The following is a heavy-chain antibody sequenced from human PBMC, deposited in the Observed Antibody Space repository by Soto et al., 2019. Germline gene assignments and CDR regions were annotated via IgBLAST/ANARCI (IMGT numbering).Heavy chain of an antibody. CDR3: AREDPRGLGSNFDY. Sequence: SETLSLTCTVSGGSISSYYWSWIRQPPGKGLEWIGYIYYSGSTNYNPSLKRRVTISVDTSKNQFSLKLSSVTAADTAVYYCAREDPRGLGSNFDYWGQGTLVTVSS. D-gene: IGHD6-13*01. CDR2: IYYSGST. J-gene: IGHJ4*02. V-gene: IGHV4-59*01. CDR1: GGSISSYY.